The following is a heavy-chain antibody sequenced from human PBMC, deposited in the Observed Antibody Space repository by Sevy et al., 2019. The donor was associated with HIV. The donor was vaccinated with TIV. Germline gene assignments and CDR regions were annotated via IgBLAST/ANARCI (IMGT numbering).Heavy chain of an antibody. D-gene: IGHD1-26*01. J-gene: IGHJ4*02. V-gene: IGHV3-15*01. CDR3: TTGPVGATTTY. CDR1: GFTFSNAW. CDR2: IKSKTDGGTT. Sequence: ESLRLSCAASGFTFSNAWMSWVRQAPGKGLEWVGRIKSKTDGGTTDYAAPVKGRFTISRDDSKNTQYLQMNSLKTEDTAVYYCTTGPVGATTTYWGQGTLVTVSS.